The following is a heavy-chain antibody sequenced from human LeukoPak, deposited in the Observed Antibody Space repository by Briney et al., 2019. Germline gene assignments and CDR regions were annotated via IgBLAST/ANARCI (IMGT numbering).Heavy chain of an antibody. J-gene: IGHJ3*02. CDR3: ARERGAFDI. D-gene: IGHD3-10*01. CDR1: GGSISSGSYY. Sequence: SQTLSLTCTVSGGSISSGSYYWSWIRQPAGKGLEWIGRIYTSGSTNFNPSPKSRVTISVDTSKNQFSLKLSSVTAADTAVYYCARERGAFDIWGQGTMVTVSS. CDR2: IYTSGST. V-gene: IGHV4-61*02.